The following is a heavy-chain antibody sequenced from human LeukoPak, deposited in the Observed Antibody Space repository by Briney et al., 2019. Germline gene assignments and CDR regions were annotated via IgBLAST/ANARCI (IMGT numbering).Heavy chain of an antibody. J-gene: IGHJ4*02. V-gene: IGHV1-18*04. D-gene: IGHD3-9*01. Sequence: ASVKFSCKASGYTFTSYGISWVRQAPGQGLEWMGWISAYNGNTNYAQKLQGRVTMTTDTSTSTAYMELRSLRSDDTAVYYCARVKYYDILTGPDYWGQGTLVTVSS. CDR1: GYTFTSYG. CDR2: ISAYNGNT. CDR3: ARVKYYDILTGPDY.